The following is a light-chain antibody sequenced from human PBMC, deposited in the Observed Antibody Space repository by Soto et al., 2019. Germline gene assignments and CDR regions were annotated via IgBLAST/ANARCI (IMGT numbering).Light chain of an antibody. J-gene: IGKJ2*01. V-gene: IGKV3-20*01. Sequence: EIVLTQSPGTLSLSPGERATLSCRASQSVSSAYLAWYQQKAGQAPRRIISDASSRADGVPDRFSGSGSGPDFTLTISRLEPEDFAVYYCHHYGSSPNTFGQGTKLEIK. CDR2: DAS. CDR3: HHYGSSPNT. CDR1: QSVSSAY.